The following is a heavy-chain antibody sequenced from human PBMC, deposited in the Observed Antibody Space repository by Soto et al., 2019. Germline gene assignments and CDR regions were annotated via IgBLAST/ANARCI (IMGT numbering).Heavy chain of an antibody. J-gene: IGHJ4*02. Sequence: QVQLVQSGAEVKKPGSSVKVSCKASGGTFSSYAISWVRQAPGQGLEWMGGIIPIFGTANYAQKFQGRVTITADESTSTAYMELGSLRSEDTDVYYCARDERGIAVAGTGDYWGQGTLVTVSS. V-gene: IGHV1-69*12. CDR3: ARDERGIAVAGTGDY. CDR2: IIPIFGTA. D-gene: IGHD6-19*01. CDR1: GGTFSSYA.